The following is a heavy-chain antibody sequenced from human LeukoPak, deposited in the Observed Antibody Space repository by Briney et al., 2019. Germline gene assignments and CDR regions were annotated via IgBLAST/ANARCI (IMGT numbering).Heavy chain of an antibody. CDR2: VSGGGGSA. Sequence: GGSLRLSCVASGFTFSGYAMSWVRQAPGKGLEWVSAVSGGGGSAYYADSVKGRFTISRDNSKNTPYLQTNSLKVEDTAVYFCAKIGDYDFWSGPNAGHFDYWGQGTLVTVSS. CDR3: AKIGDYDFWSGPNAGHFDY. D-gene: IGHD3-3*01. CDR1: GFTFSGYA. V-gene: IGHV3-23*01. J-gene: IGHJ4*02.